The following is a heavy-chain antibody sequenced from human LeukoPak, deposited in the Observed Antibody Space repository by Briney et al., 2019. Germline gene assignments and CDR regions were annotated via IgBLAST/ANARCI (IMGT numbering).Heavy chain of an antibody. Sequence: GASVKVSCKASGGTFSSYAISWVRQAPGQGLEWMGWISAYNGNTNYAQKLQGRVTMTTDTSTSTAYMELRSLRSDDTAVYYCARDPDTVLDYWGQGTLVTVSS. CDR3: ARDPDTVLDY. CDR1: GGTFSSYA. D-gene: IGHD5-18*01. CDR2: ISAYNGNT. V-gene: IGHV1-18*01. J-gene: IGHJ4*02.